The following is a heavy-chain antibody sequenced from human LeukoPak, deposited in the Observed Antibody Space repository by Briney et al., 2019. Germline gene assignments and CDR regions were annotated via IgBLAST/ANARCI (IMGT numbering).Heavy chain of an antibody. CDR2: ISWNSGSI. Sequence: GGSLRLSCAASGFTFDDYAMHWVRQAPGKGLEWVSGISWNSGSIGYADSVKGRFTISRDNAKNSLYLQMNSLRAEDTALYYCAAAYYDFWSGYYFDYWGQGTLVTVSS. CDR1: GFTFDDYA. D-gene: IGHD3-3*01. CDR3: AAAYYDFWSGYYFDY. V-gene: IGHV3-9*01. J-gene: IGHJ4*02.